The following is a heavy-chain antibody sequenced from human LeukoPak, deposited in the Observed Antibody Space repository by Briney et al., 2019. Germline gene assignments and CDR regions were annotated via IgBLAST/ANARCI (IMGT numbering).Heavy chain of an antibody. CDR2: IYDSGST. CDR3: ARVGFGGYSYGYVDF. Sequence: SETLSLTCTVYGGSISSSRYSWGWILQPPGKGLEWIGTIYDSGSTYYNPSLKSRVTISADTSKNQLSLRLSSVTAADTAVYYCARVGFGGYSYGYVDFWGQGTQVSVSS. J-gene: IGHJ4*02. D-gene: IGHD5-18*01. CDR1: GGSISSSRYS. V-gene: IGHV4-39*01.